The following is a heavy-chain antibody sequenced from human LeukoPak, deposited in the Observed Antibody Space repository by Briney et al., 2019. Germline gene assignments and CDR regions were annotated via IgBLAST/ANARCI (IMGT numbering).Heavy chain of an antibody. Sequence: ASVKVSCKASGYTFTSYVISWVRQAPGQGLEWMGWISAYNGNTNYAQKLQGRVTMTTDTSTSTAYMELRSLRSDDTAVYYCARDALEYCSSTSCSYDAFDIWGQGTMVTVSS. CDR3: ARDALEYCSSTSCSYDAFDI. J-gene: IGHJ3*02. CDR1: GYTFTSYV. V-gene: IGHV1-18*01. D-gene: IGHD2-2*01. CDR2: ISAYNGNT.